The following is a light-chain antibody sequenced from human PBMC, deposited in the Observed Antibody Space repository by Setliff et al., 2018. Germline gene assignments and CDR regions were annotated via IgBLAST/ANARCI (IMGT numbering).Light chain of an antibody. CDR2: NDN. CDR1: RSNIGAGYG. CDR3: QSYDNSLSGSGR. Sequence: QSVLTQPPSVSGAPGQRVTISCTGSRSNIGAGYGVHWYQQFPGTAPKLLIYNDNNRPSGVPDRFSGSKSGTSASLAITGLQAEDEADYFCQSYDNSLSGSGRFGTGTKVTVL. J-gene: IGLJ1*01. V-gene: IGLV1-40*01.